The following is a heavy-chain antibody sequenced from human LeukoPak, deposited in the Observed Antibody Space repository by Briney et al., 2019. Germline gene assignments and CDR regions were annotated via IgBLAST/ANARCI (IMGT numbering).Heavy chain of an antibody. Sequence: EASVKLSCKASGYTFTSYGISWVRQAPGHGLEWMGWISAYNGNTNYAQKLQGRVTMTTDTSTSTAYMELRSLRSDDTAVYYCARDPLWFGEWNDAFDIWGQGTMVTVSS. V-gene: IGHV1-18*01. CDR2: ISAYNGNT. J-gene: IGHJ3*02. D-gene: IGHD3-10*01. CDR3: ARDPLWFGEWNDAFDI. CDR1: GYTFTSYG.